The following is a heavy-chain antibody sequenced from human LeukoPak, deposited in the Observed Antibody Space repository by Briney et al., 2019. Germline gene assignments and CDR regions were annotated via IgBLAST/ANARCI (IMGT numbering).Heavy chain of an antibody. D-gene: IGHD4-23*01. CDR1: GYSFTSYW. CDR2: IYPGDSDT. CDR3: AGMVTPEKGDAFDI. Sequence: GEPLKISCKGSGYSFTSYWIGWVRPMPGKGLGWMGIIYPGDSDTRYSPSCRGQVTISADKTTSTDHLQWSSMKASDTAMYYCAGMVTPEKGDAFDIWGQGTMVTVSS. V-gene: IGHV5-51*01. J-gene: IGHJ3*02.